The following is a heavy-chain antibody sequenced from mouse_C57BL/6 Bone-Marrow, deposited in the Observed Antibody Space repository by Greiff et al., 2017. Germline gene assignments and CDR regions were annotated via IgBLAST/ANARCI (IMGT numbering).Heavy chain of an antibody. D-gene: IGHD4-1*01. CDR1: GYSITSGYY. CDR3: ASRGVTGTPWFAY. Sequence: EVQLVESGPGLVKPSQSLSLTCSVTGYSITSGYYWNWIRQFPGNKLEWMGYISYDGSNNYNPSLKNRISITRDTSKNQFFLKLNSVTTEDTATYYCASRGVTGTPWFAYWGQETLVTVSA. CDR2: ISYDGSN. J-gene: IGHJ3*01. V-gene: IGHV3-6*01.